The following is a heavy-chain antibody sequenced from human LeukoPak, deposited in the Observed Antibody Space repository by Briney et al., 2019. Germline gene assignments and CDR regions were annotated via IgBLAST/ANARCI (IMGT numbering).Heavy chain of an antibody. CDR1: GFTFSSYW. D-gene: IGHD3-22*01. CDR2: INSDGSST. V-gene: IGHV3-74*01. J-gene: IGHJ5*02. Sequence: GGSLRLSCGASGFTFSSYWMHWVRQGPGKGLVWVSRINSDGSSTSYADSVKGRFTISRDNAKNTLYLQMNSLRAEDTAVYYCARGGDSSAFNWFDPWGQGTLVTVSS. CDR3: ARGGDSSAFNWFDP.